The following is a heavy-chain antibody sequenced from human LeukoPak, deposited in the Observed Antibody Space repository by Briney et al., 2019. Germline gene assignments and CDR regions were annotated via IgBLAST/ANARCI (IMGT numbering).Heavy chain of an antibody. Sequence: SETLSLTCAVYGGSFSGYYWSWIRQPPGKGLEWIGEINHSGSTNYNPSLKSRVTISVDTSKNQFSLNLSSVTAADTAVYYCARSITGLVPDYWGQGTLVTVSS. CDR1: GGSFSGYY. CDR2: INHSGST. V-gene: IGHV4-34*01. D-gene: IGHD1-14*01. J-gene: IGHJ4*02. CDR3: ARSITGLVPDY.